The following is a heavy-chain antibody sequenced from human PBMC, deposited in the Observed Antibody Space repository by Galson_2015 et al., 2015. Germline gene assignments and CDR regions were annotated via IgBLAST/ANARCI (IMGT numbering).Heavy chain of an antibody. CDR1: GYSIINGHW. CDR2: IERKAGT. CDR3: ARNGDYALDS. D-gene: IGHD4-17*01. J-gene: IGHJ4*02. Sequence: SESLSLTCAVSGYSIINGHWWSWVRQSPGKGLEWIGEIERKAGTTYNPSLGGRATISVDTSKNNLSLSLTSVTAADTALYYCARNGDYALDSWGQGTLVTVSS. V-gene: IGHV4-4*02.